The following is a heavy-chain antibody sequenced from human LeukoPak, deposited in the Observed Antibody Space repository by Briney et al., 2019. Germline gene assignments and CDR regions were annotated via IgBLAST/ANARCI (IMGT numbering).Heavy chain of an antibody. J-gene: IGHJ3*02. Sequence: GESLQISCKASGYSFTSYWINRVRQVPGKGLEWMGRIDPSDSYTNYSPSFQGHVTISGDKSISTAYLQWSSLKASDTAMYYCARNRGYCSSTSCSADDAFDIWGQGTMVTVSS. CDR3: ARNRGYCSSTSCSADDAFDI. V-gene: IGHV5-10-1*01. D-gene: IGHD2-2*01. CDR2: IDPSDSYT. CDR1: GYSFTSYW.